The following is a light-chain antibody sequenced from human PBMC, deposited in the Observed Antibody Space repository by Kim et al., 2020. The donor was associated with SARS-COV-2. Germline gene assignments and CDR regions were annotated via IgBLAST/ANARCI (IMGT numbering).Light chain of an antibody. CDR1: QDISSW. Sequence: ASVGDRVTITCRASQDISSWLAWYQQRPGKAPKLLIHTASSLQSGVPPRFSGSGSGTDFTLTITSLQPEDFATYYCQQVNSFPSTFGQGTRLEIK. CDR3: QQVNSFPST. J-gene: IGKJ5*01. V-gene: IGKV1D-12*01. CDR2: TAS.